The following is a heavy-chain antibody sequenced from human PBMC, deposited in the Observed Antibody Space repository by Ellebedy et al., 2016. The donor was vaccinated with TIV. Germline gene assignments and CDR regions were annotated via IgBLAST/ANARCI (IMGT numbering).Heavy chain of an antibody. D-gene: IGHD2/OR15-2a*01. J-gene: IGHJ4*02. CDR2: IYYSGVT. Sequence: MPSETLSLTCTVSADSISGSNCYWGWIRQPPGKGLEWIGNIYYSGVTYYNPSLKSRVTISVDTSKNQFSLRLTSVTAADTALYYCARVETVDTFHYDSWGQGTLVIVSS. CDR1: ADSISGSNCY. CDR3: ARVETVDTFHYDS. V-gene: IGHV4-39*07.